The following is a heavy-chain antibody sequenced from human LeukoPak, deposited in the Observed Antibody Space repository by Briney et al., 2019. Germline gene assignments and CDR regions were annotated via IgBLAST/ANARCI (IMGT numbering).Heavy chain of an antibody. Sequence: ASVTATCKATGYTFTYYHMHWVRQAPGQGLEWMGRINPNSGGTNYAQKFQGRATMTSETSISTAYMELSRLRSDDTAVYSCARVGQGKEIGYWGQGTLVTVSS. D-gene: IGHD1-26*01. J-gene: IGHJ4*02. CDR1: GYTFTYYH. CDR2: INPNSGGT. CDR3: ARVGQGKEIGY. V-gene: IGHV1-2*06.